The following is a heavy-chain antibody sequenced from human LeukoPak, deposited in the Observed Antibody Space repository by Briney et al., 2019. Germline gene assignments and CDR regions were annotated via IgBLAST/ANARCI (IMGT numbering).Heavy chain of an antibody. CDR1: GGSISSYY. J-gene: IGHJ4*02. CDR2: IYYSGSP. CDR3: ARDSSSVGFDY. Sequence: PSETLSLTCTVSGGSISSYYWSWIRQPPGKGLEWIGYIYYSGSPNYNPSLKSRVTISVDTSKSQFSLKLSSVTAADTAVYYCARDSSSVGFDYWGQGTLVTVSS. V-gene: IGHV4-59*12. D-gene: IGHD3-16*01.